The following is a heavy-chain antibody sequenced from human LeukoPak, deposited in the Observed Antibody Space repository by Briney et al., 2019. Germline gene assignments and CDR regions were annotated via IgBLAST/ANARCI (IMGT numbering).Heavy chain of an antibody. V-gene: IGHV3-23*01. Sequence: GGSLRLSCAASGFSFSNYAMSWVRQAPARGREWVSSIRGGGKKFYADSVKGRFTPSRQDSRNIVYLQMNNLRVADTAIYYCAKANWVSTADGVWWGQGIQVTVSS. J-gene: IGHJ4*02. CDR1: GFSFSNYA. D-gene: IGHD3-3*01. CDR3: AKANWVSTADGVW. CDR2: IRGGGKK.